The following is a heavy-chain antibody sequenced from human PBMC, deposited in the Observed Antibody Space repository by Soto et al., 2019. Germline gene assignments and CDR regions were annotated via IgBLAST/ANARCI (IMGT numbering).Heavy chain of an antibody. D-gene: IGHD3-3*01. CDR1: GGTFSSYA. Sequence: GASVKVSCKASGGTFSSYAISWVRQAPGQGLEWMGGIIPIFGTANYAQKFQGRVTITADESTSTAYVELSSLRSEDTAVYYCASENVLRFLEWLSHAAYYYYYYGMDVWGQGTTVTVSS. CDR2: IIPIFGTA. CDR3: ASENVLRFLEWLSHAAYYYYYYGMDV. V-gene: IGHV1-69*13. J-gene: IGHJ6*02.